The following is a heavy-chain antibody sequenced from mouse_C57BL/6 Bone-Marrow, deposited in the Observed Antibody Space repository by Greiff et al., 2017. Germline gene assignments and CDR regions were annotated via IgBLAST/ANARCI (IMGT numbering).Heavy chain of an antibody. CDR1: GYAFSSSW. CDR2: IYPGDGDT. J-gene: IGHJ2*01. D-gene: IGHD1-1*01. Sequence: QVQLQQSGPELVKPGASVKISCKASGYAFSSSWMNWVKQRPGKGLEWIGRIYPGDGDTNYNGTFKGKATLTADKSSSTAYMQLSSLTSEDSAVYFCERWSTTVVALYYFDYWGQGTTLTVSS. CDR3: ERWSTTVVALYYFDY. V-gene: IGHV1-82*01.